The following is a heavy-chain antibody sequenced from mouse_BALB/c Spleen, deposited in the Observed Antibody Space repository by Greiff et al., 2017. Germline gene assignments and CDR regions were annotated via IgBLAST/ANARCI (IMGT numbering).Heavy chain of an antibody. CDR2: IYPGGGYT. Sequence: QVQLQQSGAELVRPGTSVKISCKASGYTFTNYWLGWVKQRPGHGLEWIGDIYPGGGYTNYNEKFKGKATLTADTSSSTAYMQLSSLTSEDSAVYFCARRGYYYGSSLHYFDYWGQGTTLTVSS. CDR1: GYTFTNYW. D-gene: IGHD1-1*01. J-gene: IGHJ2*01. CDR3: ARRGYYYGSSLHYFDY. V-gene: IGHV1-63*02.